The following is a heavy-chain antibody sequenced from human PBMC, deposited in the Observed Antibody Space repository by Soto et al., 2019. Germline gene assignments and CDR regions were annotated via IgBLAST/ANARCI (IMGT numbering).Heavy chain of an antibody. Sequence: ASVNVSCKASGYTFTSYDINWVRQATGQGLEWMGIMNPSSGSTSYAQKFQGRVTMTRNTSTSTVYMELSSLRSEDTAVYYCAILTRIAAAGNWFDPSGQGTLVTVSS. CDR1: GYTFTSYD. J-gene: IGHJ5*02. D-gene: IGHD6-13*01. CDR3: AILTRIAAAGNWFDP. CDR2: MNPSSGST. V-gene: IGHV1-46*03.